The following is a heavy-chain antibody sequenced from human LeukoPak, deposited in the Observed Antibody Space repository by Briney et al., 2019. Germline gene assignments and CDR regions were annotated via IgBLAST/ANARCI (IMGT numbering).Heavy chain of an antibody. CDR2: ISAYNGNT. V-gene: IGHV1-18*01. CDR1: GYTFTSYG. J-gene: IGHJ6*02. D-gene: IGHD5-18*01. Sequence: GASVKVSCKASGYTFTSYGISWVRQAPGQGLAWMGWISAYNGNTNYAQKLQGRVTMTTDTSTSTAYMELRSLRSDDTAVYYCARGGDTAMAYYYYGMDVWGQGTTVTVSS. CDR3: ARGGDTAMAYYYYGMDV.